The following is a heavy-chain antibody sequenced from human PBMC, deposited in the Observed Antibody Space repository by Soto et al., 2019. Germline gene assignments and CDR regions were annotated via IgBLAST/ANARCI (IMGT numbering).Heavy chain of an antibody. Sequence: QVQLVQSGAEVKKPGASVRVSCKASGYTFTTYDITWVRQAPGHGLEWMGWNSVYNANTNYAQKFQGRVTMTTDTSTNTAYMELRSLRSDDTAVYYCARDSRRLVPDYWGQGTLVTVSS. D-gene: IGHD6-19*01. CDR3: ARDSRRLVPDY. J-gene: IGHJ4*02. V-gene: IGHV1-18*01. CDR1: GYTFTTYD. CDR2: NSVYNANT.